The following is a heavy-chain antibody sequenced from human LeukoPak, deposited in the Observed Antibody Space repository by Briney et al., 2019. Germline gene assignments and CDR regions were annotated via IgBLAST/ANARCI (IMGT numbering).Heavy chain of an antibody. D-gene: IGHD3-22*01. CDR1: GGSFSGFY. J-gene: IGHJ3*02. CDR2: VNHSGIT. Sequence: PSETLSLTCAVYGGSFSGFYWSWIRQPPGIGLEGIGEVNHSGITNYNPSLKSRVTISVDTSKNQFYLKLSSVTAADTAVYYCARGRITMIVHDAFDIWGQGTMVTVSS. CDR3: ARGRITMIVHDAFDI. V-gene: IGHV4-34*01.